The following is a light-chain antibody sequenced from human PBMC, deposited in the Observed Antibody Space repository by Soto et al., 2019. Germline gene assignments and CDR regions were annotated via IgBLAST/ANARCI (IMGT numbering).Light chain of an antibody. CDR2: AAS. CDR1: QGISNY. Sequence: DIQMTQSPSSLSASVGDRVTITCRASQGISNYFAWYQQKPGKVPKLLIYAASTLQSGVPSRFSGSGSGTDFTLTISSLQPEDVATYYCQKYNSAPQLTFGGGTKVEIK. CDR3: QKYNSAPQLT. V-gene: IGKV1-27*01. J-gene: IGKJ4*01.